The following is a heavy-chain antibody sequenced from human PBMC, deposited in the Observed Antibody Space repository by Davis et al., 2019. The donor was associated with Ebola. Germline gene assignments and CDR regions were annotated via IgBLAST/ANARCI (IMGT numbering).Heavy chain of an antibody. J-gene: IGHJ4*02. CDR1: GFTFSGSA. D-gene: IGHD5-12*01. V-gene: IGHV3-48*04. Sequence: GESLKISCAASGFTFSGSAMHWVRQAPGKGLEWVSYISSSGSTIYYADSVKGRFTISRDNAKNSLYLQMNSLKTEDTAVYYCTTDGRIVATSDDYWGQGTLVTVSS. CDR2: ISSSGSTI. CDR3: TTDGRIVATSDDY.